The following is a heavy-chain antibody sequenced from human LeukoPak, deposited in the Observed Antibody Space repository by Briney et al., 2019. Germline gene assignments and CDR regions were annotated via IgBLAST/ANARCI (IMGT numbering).Heavy chain of an antibody. J-gene: IGHJ5*02. V-gene: IGHV3-30*18. CDR1: GFTFSSYG. CDR2: ISYDGSNK. D-gene: IGHD3-22*01. CDR3: AKEGQQWLLLPVNWFDP. Sequence: HPGGSLRLSCAASGFTFSSYGMHWVRQAPGKGLEWVAVISYDGSNKYYADSVKGRFTISRDNSKNTLYLQMNSLRAGDTAVYYCAKEGQQWLLLPVNWFDPWGQGTLVTVSS.